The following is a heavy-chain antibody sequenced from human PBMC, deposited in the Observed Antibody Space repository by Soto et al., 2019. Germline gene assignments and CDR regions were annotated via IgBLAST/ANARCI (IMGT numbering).Heavy chain of an antibody. J-gene: IGHJ4*02. Sequence: SETLSLTCSVSGGSVSSAYSWSWVRQPPGKGLEWIGNIHYNGNTKYSPSLKSRVTMSVDTSKNHFSLRLISVTAADTAIYFCAREGNLGRWLQPLDFWGQGTLVTVSS. D-gene: IGHD5-12*01. CDR2: IHYNGNT. CDR3: AREGNLGRWLQPLDF. CDR1: GGSVSSAYS. V-gene: IGHV4-61*03.